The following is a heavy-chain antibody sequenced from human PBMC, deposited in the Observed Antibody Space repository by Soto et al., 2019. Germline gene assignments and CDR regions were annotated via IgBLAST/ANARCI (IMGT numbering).Heavy chain of an antibody. D-gene: IGHD3-22*01. CDR3: TKDEYYYSRSGYYIFDS. CDR2: ISHDGTNK. Sequence: GGSLRLSCEGSGFTFSAYGMHWVRQAPGKGLEWVAAISHDGTNKNYGDSVKGRFTISRDNSKKTLYLQMNSLPPEDTALFYCTKDEYYYSRSGYYIFDSWGQATLVTVSS. J-gene: IGHJ4*02. CDR1: GFTFSAYG. V-gene: IGHV3-30*18.